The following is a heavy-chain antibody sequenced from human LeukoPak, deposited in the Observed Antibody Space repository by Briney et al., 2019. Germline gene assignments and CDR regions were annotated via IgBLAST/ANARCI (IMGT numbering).Heavy chain of an antibody. Sequence: PSETLSLTCAVYGGSFSGYYWSWIRQPPGKGLEWIGEINHSGSTNYNPSLKSRVTISVDTSKNQFSLKLSSVTAADTAVYYCASGGGLLWFGELFDWGQGTLVTVSS. V-gene: IGHV4-34*01. CDR2: INHSGST. D-gene: IGHD3-10*01. CDR3: ASGGGLLWFGELFD. J-gene: IGHJ4*02. CDR1: GGSFSGYY.